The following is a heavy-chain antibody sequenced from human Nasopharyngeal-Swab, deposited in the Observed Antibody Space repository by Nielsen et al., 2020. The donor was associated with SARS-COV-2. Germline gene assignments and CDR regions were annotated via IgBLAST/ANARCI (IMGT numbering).Heavy chain of an antibody. Sequence: SETLSLTCTVSGYSISSGYYWGWIRQPPGKGLEWIGSIYHSGRTYYNPSLKSRVTISVDTSKNQFSLKLSSVTAADTAVYYCAREGNWNSRWFDPWGQGTLVTVSS. J-gene: IGHJ5*02. CDR3: AREGNWNSRWFDP. D-gene: IGHD1-20*01. CDR2: IYHSGRT. CDR1: GYSISSGYY. V-gene: IGHV4-38-2*02.